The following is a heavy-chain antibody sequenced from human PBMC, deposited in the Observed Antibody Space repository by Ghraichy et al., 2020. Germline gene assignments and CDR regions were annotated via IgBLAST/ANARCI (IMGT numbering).Heavy chain of an antibody. CDR1: GFTFSSNA. CDR3: GKVITNTWYYLDY. Sequence: GGSLRLSCAASGFTFSSNAMSWVRQAPGKGLEWVSDISGGGDRTYYAVSVRGLITISRDTSKNTLYLQMNSQRAEDTAVYYCGKVITNTWYYLDYWGQGSLVTVSS. CDR2: ISGGGDRT. J-gene: IGHJ4*02. V-gene: IGHV3-23*01. D-gene: IGHD2-2*01.